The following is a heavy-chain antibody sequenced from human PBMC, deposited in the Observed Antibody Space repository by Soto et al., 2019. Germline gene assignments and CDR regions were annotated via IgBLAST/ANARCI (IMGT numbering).Heavy chain of an antibody. V-gene: IGHV4-4*02. J-gene: IGHJ5*02. Sequence: QVQLQESGPGLVQPSGTLSLTCAVSGDSINNSHWWSWARQTPGKGREWFGETYHSGTTNYNPSLKTRVTISIDKSKNQFSLKMNSVTAADTAVYYCAREVNSSPARGPNWFDPWGQGTLVTVSS. CDR1: GDSINNSHW. D-gene: IGHD6-13*01. CDR2: TYHSGTT. CDR3: AREVNSSPARGPNWFDP.